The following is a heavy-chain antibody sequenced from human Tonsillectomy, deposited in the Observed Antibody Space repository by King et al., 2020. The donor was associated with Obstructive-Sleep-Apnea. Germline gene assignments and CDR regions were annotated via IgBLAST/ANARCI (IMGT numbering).Heavy chain of an antibody. CDR3: ARQRCSSTSCYKIHLDY. J-gene: IGHJ4*02. Sequence: VQLVESRAEVTKHGESLRISCKGAGYSFSNSWNSCGRLMPGEGLEWVGRIVHTDSFTHYSPSFQGHVTFSADKSISTAYLEWSSLKASDTSMYYCARQRCSSTSCYKIHLDYWGQGTLLTVSS. CDR1: GYSFSNSW. V-gene: IGHV5-10-1*01. D-gene: IGHD2-2*02. CDR2: IVHTDSFT.